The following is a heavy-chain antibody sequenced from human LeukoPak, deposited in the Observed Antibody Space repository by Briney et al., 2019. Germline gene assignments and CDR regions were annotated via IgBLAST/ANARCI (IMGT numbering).Heavy chain of an antibody. CDR3: AVYCSRTSCYSDY. CDR1: GFTFDDYG. J-gene: IGHJ4*02. Sequence: RSGGSLILSCAASGFTFDDYGMSWVRQAPGKGLEWVSGINWNGGSTGYADSVKGRFTISRDNAKNSLYLQMNSLRAEDTALYYCAVYCSRTSCYSDYWGQGTLVTVSS. CDR2: INWNGGST. D-gene: IGHD2-2*01. V-gene: IGHV3-20*04.